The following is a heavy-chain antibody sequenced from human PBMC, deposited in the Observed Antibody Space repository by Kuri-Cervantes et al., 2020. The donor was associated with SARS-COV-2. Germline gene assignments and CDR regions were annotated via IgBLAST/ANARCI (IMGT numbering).Heavy chain of an antibody. CDR1: GYTFTGYY. Sequence: ASVQVSCKASGYTFTGYYMHWVRQAPGQGLEWMGWINPNSGGTNYAQKFQGWVTMTRDTSISTAYMEMSRLRSDDTAVYYCACSLEPARDGYYYGMDVWGQGTTVTVSS. CDR2: INPNSGGT. J-gene: IGHJ6*02. D-gene: IGHD1-1*01. CDR3: ACSLEPARDGYYYGMDV. V-gene: IGHV1-2*04.